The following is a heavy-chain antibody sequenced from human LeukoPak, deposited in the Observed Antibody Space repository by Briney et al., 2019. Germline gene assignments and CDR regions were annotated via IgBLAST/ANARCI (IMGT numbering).Heavy chain of an antibody. V-gene: IGHV1-46*01. D-gene: IGHD3-10*01. CDR1: GYIFISYY. Sequence: GASVKVSCKASGYIFISYYMQWVRQAPGQGLGWMGIINPSGGSTSYAQKFQGRVTMTRDMSTSTVYMELSSLRAEDTAVYYCARGVGELSGGRDFDYWGQGTLVTVSS. CDR3: ARGVGELSGGRDFDY. J-gene: IGHJ4*02. CDR2: INPSGGST.